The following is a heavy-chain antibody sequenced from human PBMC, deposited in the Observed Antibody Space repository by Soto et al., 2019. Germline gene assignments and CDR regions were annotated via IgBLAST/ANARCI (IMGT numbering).Heavy chain of an antibody. V-gene: IGHV3-13*01. J-gene: IGHJ3*02. Sequence: PGGSLRLSCAASGFTFSSYDMHWVRQGRGKGLEWVSGIGTAGDTTYPGSVKGRFTISRENAKNSLYLQMNSLRAGDTAVYYCVRVGGNAFDIWGHGTLGTVSS. D-gene: IGHD3-16*01. CDR2: IGTAGDT. CDR1: GFTFSSYD. CDR3: VRVGGNAFDI.